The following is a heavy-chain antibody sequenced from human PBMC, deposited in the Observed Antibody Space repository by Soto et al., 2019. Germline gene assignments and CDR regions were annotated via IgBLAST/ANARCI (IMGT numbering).Heavy chain of an antibody. D-gene: IGHD3-22*01. CDR3: ARDADYPDGTGYYRAWWYYPIDV. CDR2: ISSSGDST. Sequence: EVQLLESGGALVQSGGSLRLSCAASGFTFNNYAMGWVRQAPGKRLQWVSSISSSGDSTYYRDSVKGRFTISRDNSKNTLYVQMTSLRVEDTAVYYCARDADYPDGTGYYRAWWYYPIDVWGQGTTVTVSS. V-gene: IGHV3-23*01. J-gene: IGHJ6*02. CDR1: GFTFNNYA.